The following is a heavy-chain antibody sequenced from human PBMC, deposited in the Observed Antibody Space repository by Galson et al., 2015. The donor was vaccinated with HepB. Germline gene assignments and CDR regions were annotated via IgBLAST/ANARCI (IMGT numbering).Heavy chain of an antibody. J-gene: IGHJ5*02. V-gene: IGHV1-8*01. CDR1: GYTFTSYD. Sequence: SVKVSCKASGYTFTSYDINWVRQATGQGLEWMGWMNPNSGNTGYAQKFQGRVTMTRNTSISTAYMELSSLRSEDTAVYYCARSLKFRLVVVVAATLGPHKNWFDPWGQGTLVTVSS. D-gene: IGHD2-15*01. CDR3: ARSLKFRLVVVVAATLGPHKNWFDP. CDR2: MNPNSGNT.